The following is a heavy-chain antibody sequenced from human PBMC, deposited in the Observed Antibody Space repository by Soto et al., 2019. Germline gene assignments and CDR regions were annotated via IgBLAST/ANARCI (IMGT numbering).Heavy chain of an antibody. J-gene: IGHJ5*02. CDR1: GYTSTSYW. D-gene: IGHD6-13*01. CDR2: IDPSDSYT. Sequence: GESLKISCKGFGYTSTSYWISWVRQMPGKGLEWMGRIDPSDSYTNYSPSFQDHVTISADNSIRTVYLQWSRLEASDTATYYCARRNSGSWSFTWGQGTLVTVSS. CDR3: ARRNSGSWSFT. V-gene: IGHV5-10-1*01.